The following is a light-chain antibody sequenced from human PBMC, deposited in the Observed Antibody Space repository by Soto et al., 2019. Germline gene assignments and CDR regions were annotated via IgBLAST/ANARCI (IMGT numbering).Light chain of an antibody. CDR1: QSVSNNY. CDR2: GSS. J-gene: IGKJ2*01. V-gene: IGKV3-20*01. CDR3: HRYGSSPPYT. Sequence: EIVLTQSPGTLSLSPGERATLSCRASQSVSNNYIAWYQQKPGQAPRLLIFGSSDRATGIPDRFSGSGSGTDFTLTISRREPEDFAVYYCHRYGSSPPYTFGQGTNLEI.